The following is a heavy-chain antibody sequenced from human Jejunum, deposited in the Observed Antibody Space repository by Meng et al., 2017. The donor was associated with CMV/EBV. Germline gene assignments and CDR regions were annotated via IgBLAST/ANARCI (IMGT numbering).Heavy chain of an antibody. D-gene: IGHD3-3*01. J-gene: IGHJ5*02. CDR2: IKEDGTQK. CDR3: ATNYDFWSGYTFDP. CDR1: GFTFSNYW. V-gene: IGHV3-7*01. Sequence: SGFTFSNYWISWVRQAPGKGLEWVANIKEDGTQKYYVDSVKGRFTISRDNGKNSLYLQMNSVRAGDTAVYYCATNYDFWSGYTFDPWGQGTLVTVSS.